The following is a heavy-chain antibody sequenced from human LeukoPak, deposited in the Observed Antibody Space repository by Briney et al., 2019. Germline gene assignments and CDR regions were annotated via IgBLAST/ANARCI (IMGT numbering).Heavy chain of an antibody. J-gene: IGHJ3*02. Sequence: GASVKVSCKASGHTFTGYYMYWVRQAPGQGLEWMGWINPNSGGTNYGQKFQGRVTMTRDPSISTAYMELSRLTSDDTAVYYCARDLDYFRAIDIWGQGTMVTVSS. D-gene: IGHD5-12*01. CDR1: GHTFTGYY. CDR2: INPNSGGT. V-gene: IGHV1-2*02. CDR3: ARDLDYFRAIDI.